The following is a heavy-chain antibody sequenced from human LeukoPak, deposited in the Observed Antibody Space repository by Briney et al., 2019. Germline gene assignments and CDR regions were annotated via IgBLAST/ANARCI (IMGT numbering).Heavy chain of an antibody. J-gene: IGHJ3*02. D-gene: IGHD6-13*01. V-gene: IGHV3-48*02. Sequence: GGSLRLSCAASGFTFSSYSMNWVRQAPGKGLEWVSYIRSSSSTIYHADSVKGRFTISRDNAKNSLYLQMNSLRDEDTAVYYCARDWPSGWQQLPDYDAVDIWGQGTMVTVSS. CDR2: IRSSSSTI. CDR3: ARDWPSGWQQLPDYDAVDI. CDR1: GFTFSSYS.